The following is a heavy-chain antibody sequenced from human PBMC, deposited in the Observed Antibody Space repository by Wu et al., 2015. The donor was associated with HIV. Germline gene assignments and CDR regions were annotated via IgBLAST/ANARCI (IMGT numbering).Heavy chain of an antibody. D-gene: IGHD2-15*01. CDR2: IIPIFGTA. CDR1: GGTFNSYA. J-gene: IGHJ6*02. CDR3: ARNVVGSIGGGYTYYGMDV. V-gene: IGHV1-69*13. Sequence: QVQLVQSGAEVKKPGSSVKVSCKASGGTFNSYAINWVRQAPGQGLEWVGRIIPIFGTANYAQSFQGRLTITAGESTNTVYMELSSLRPDDTAVYYCARNVVGSIGGGYTYYGMDVWGQGTTVTVSS.